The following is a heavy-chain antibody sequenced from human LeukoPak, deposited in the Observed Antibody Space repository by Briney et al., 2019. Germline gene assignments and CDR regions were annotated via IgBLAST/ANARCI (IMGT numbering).Heavy chain of an antibody. V-gene: IGHV3-30*02. J-gene: IGHJ4*02. CDR3: AKDLWYQPLMGY. D-gene: IGHD2-2*01. Sequence: GXSLRLSCAASGFTFSSYGMHWVRQAPGKGLEWVAFIRYDGSNKYYAYSMKGRFTISRDNSKNTLYLQMNSLRAEDTAVYYCAKDLWYQPLMGYWGQGTLVTVSS. CDR1: GFTFSSYG. CDR2: IRYDGSNK.